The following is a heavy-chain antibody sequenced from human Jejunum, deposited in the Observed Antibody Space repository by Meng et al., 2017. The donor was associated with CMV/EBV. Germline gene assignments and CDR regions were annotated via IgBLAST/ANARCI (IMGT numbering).Heavy chain of an antibody. CDR3: AKGTGVDY. CDR1: GFRFSNYV. Sequence: SGAASGFRFSNYVMSGVRQAPGKGPEWVSTISGSGGDIFYADSVKGRFTISRDNSKNTLFLQMHSLRAEDTAVYYCAKGTGVDYWGQGTLVTVSS. CDR2: ISGSGGDI. J-gene: IGHJ4*02. V-gene: IGHV3-23*01. D-gene: IGHD1-14*01.